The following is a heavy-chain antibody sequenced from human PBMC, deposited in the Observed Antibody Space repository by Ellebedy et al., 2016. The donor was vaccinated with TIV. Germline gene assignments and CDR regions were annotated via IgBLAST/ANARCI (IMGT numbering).Heavy chain of an antibody. V-gene: IGHV1-46*01. J-gene: IGHJ4*02. Sequence: ASVKVSXXASGYTFTSYGISWVRQAPGQGLEWMGIINPSGGSTSYAQKFQGRVTMTRDTSTSTVYMELRSLRSDDTAVYYCARPEGSYPSGRWDYWGQGTLVTVSS. CDR3: ARPEGSYPSGRWDY. CDR1: GYTFTSYG. CDR2: INPSGGST. D-gene: IGHD1-26*01.